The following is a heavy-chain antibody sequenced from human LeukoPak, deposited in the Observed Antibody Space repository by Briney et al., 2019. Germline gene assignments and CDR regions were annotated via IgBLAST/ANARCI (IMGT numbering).Heavy chain of an antibody. J-gene: IGHJ6*03. V-gene: IGHV4-34*01. D-gene: IGHD1-26*01. CDR3: ARGFPGPVEQWELLLHYYYYYMDV. Sequence: SETLSLTCAVYGGSFSGYYWSWIRQPPGKGLEWIGEINHSGSTNYNPSLKSRVTISVDTSKNQFSLKLSSVTAADTAVYYCARGFPGPVEQWELLLHYYYYYMDVWGKGTTVTISS. CDR2: INHSGST. CDR1: GGSFSGYY.